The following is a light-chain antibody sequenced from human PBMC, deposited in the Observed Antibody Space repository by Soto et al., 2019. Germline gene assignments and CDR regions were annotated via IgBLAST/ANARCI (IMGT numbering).Light chain of an antibody. CDR1: QGISSY. V-gene: IGKV1-9*01. J-gene: IGKJ4*01. Sequence: DIQLTQSPSFLSASVGDRVTITCRASQGISSYLAWYQQKPGKAPKLLIYAASTLQSGVPSRFSGSGSGTEFTLTISSLQPEDFATYYCQQLTSYAFGGGTKVEIK. CDR2: AAS. CDR3: QQLTSYA.